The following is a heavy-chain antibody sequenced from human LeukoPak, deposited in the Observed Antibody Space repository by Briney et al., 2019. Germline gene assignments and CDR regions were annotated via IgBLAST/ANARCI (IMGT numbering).Heavy chain of an antibody. V-gene: IGHV1-46*01. CDR2: INPSGGST. D-gene: IGHD3-10*01. J-gene: IGHJ6*02. CDR1: GYTFTSYY. Sequence: GASVKVSCKASGYTFTSYYMHWVRQAPGQGLEWMGIINPSGGSTSYAQKFQGRVTMTRDTSTSTVYTELSSLRSEDTAVYYCARAGSGFGELSLYYYYYYGMDVWGQGTTVTVSS. CDR3: ARAGSGFGELSLYYYYYYGMDV.